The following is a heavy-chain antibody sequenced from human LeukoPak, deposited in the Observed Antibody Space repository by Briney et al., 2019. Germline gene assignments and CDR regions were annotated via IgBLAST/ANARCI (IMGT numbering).Heavy chain of an antibody. CDR3: ARNLDNVVVPAAYTPFDY. J-gene: IGHJ4*02. CDR2: ISAYNGNT. V-gene: IGHV1-18*01. Sequence: GASVKVSCKASGYTFTSYGISWVRQAPGQGLEWMGWISAYNGNTNYAQKLQGRVTMTTDTSTSTAYMELRSLRSDDTAVYYCARNLDNVVVPAAYTPFDYWGQGTLVTVSS. CDR1: GYTFTSYG. D-gene: IGHD2-2*03.